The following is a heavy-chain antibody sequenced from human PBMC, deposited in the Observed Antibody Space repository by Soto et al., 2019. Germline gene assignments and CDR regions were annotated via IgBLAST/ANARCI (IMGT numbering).Heavy chain of an antibody. J-gene: IGHJ5*02. CDR1: GGSINSYY. Sequence: SETLSLTCTVSGGSINSYYWSWIRQPPGKGLEWIGYIYYSGNTNYNPSLKSRVTISVDTSKTQFSLKLTSVTAADTAVYYCARRWGELSLDPWESWFDPWGQGTLVTVSS. CDR2: IYYSGNT. V-gene: IGHV4-59*01. D-gene: IGHD3-16*02. CDR3: ARRWGELSLDPWESWFDP.